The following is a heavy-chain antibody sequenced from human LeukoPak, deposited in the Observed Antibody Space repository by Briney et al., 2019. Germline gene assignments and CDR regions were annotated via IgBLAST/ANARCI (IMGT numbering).Heavy chain of an antibody. J-gene: IGHJ5*02. V-gene: IGHV4-61*01. CDR3: ARARRWELLES. CDR1: GGSVSSGSYY. Sequence: SETLPLTCTVSGGSVSSGSYYWSWIRQPPGTGLEWIGYIYYSGSTNYNPSLKSRVTISVDTSKNQFSLKLSSVTAADTAVYYCARARRWELLESWGQGTLVTVSS. D-gene: IGHD1-26*01. CDR2: IYYSGST.